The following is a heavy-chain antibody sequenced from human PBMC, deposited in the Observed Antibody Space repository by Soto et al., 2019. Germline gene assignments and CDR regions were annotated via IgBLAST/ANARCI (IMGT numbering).Heavy chain of an antibody. CDR2: IGSSGSTI. J-gene: IGHJ4*02. D-gene: IGHD6-6*01. CDR3: ARATYSSSYYFDS. CDR1: GFNFSSLE. Sequence: GPMILSCAASGFNFSSLEMNWVRKAPGKGLEWVSKIGSSGSTIWYADSVKGRFTISRDNAKNSLYLQMNSLRGEDTAVYYCARATYSSSYYFDSWGQGTLVTV. V-gene: IGHV3-48*03.